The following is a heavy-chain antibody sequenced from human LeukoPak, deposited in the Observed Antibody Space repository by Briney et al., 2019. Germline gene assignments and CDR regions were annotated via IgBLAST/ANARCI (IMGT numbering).Heavy chain of an antibody. J-gene: IGHJ4*02. Sequence: GGSLKLSCTASGFTFSSYWMTWVRQAPGKGLEWVANIEPAGSATYYVDSVKGRFTISRDNAKNLLYLQMNSMRAEDSAVYHCGRFGYVAAVDSWGQGALVTVSS. CDR2: IEPAGSAT. CDR3: GRFGYVAAVDS. V-gene: IGHV3-7*01. D-gene: IGHD2-15*01. CDR1: GFTFSSYW.